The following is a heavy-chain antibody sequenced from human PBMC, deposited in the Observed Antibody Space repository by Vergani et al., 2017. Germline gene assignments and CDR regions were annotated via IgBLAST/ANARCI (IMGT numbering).Heavy chain of an antibody. CDR2: IHPADSDT. CDR3: AXRVVPAATGGAFDI. D-gene: IGHD2-2*01. CDR1: GYSFTNYW. Sequence: EVQLVQSGAEVKKPGESLKISCQISGYSFTNYWIGWVRQMPGKGLEWMGIIHPADSDTRYSPSFQGQVTISVDKSISTAYLQRSSLRASDSAMYYCAXRVVPAATGGAFDIWGQGTMVTVSS. J-gene: IGHJ3*02. V-gene: IGHV5-51*01.